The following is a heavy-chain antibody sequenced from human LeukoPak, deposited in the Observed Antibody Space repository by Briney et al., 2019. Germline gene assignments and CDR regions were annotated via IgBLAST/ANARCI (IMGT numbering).Heavy chain of an antibody. D-gene: IGHD1-26*01. Sequence: ASVKVSCKASGYTFTSYDIDWVRQDTGQGLEWIGWMNPNSGNTGYAQKFQGRVTMTRNTSISTAYMELSSLRSEDTAVYYCARGPYSGSYYYYYMDVWGKGTTVTVSS. CDR3: ARGPYSGSYYYYYMDV. J-gene: IGHJ6*03. CDR2: MNPNSGNT. CDR1: GYTFTSYD. V-gene: IGHV1-8*01.